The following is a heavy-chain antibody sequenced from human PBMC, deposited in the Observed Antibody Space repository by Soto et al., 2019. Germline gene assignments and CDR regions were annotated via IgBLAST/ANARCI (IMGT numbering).Heavy chain of an antibody. CDR2: VRNKANRYST. Sequence: EVKLVESGGGLVQTGGSLRLSCAASGFTLSDRYMDWVRQAPGKGLEWVGRVRNKANRYSTEYAASVKGRFTISIDDAKNSLYLQMNSLKTEDTAVYYCARSGWESSTWSDDAFDIWGQGTMVTVSS. V-gene: IGHV3-72*01. CDR3: ARSGWESSTWSDDAFDI. D-gene: IGHD6-13*01. CDR1: GFTLSDRY. J-gene: IGHJ3*02.